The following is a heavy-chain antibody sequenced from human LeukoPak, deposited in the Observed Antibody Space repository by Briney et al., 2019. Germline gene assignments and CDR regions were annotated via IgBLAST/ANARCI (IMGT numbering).Heavy chain of an antibody. CDR3: ARGRDYYYDSSGYLHFDY. Sequence: SETLSLTCTVSGGSISSSSYYRGWIRQPPGKGLEWIGSIYYSGSTYYNPSLKSRVTISVDTSKNQFSLKLSSVTAADTAVYYCARGRDYYYDSSGYLHFDYWGQGTLVTVSS. V-gene: IGHV4-39*07. J-gene: IGHJ4*02. D-gene: IGHD3-22*01. CDR2: IYYSGST. CDR1: GGSISSSSYY.